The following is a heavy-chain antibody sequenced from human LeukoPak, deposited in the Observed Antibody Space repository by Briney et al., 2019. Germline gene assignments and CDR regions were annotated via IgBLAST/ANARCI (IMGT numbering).Heavy chain of an antibody. CDR2: IRSKAYGGTT. D-gene: IGHD3-3*01. J-gene: IGHJ4*02. CDR1: GFTSGDYL. CDR3: TTQVYDFWSGYFDY. V-gene: IGHV3-49*04. Sequence: PGRSLRLSCTASGFTSGDYLMSWVRQAPGKGLEWVGFIRSKAYGGTTEYAASVKGRFTISGDDSKTIAYLQMNSLKTEDTAVHYCTTQVYDFWSGYFDYWGQGTLVTVSS.